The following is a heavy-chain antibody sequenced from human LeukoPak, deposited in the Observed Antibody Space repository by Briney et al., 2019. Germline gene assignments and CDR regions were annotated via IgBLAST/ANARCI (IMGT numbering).Heavy chain of an antibody. J-gene: IGHJ5*02. D-gene: IGHD6-13*01. CDR1: GYSFISYW. CDR3: ARVERSTSSYNWFDP. Sequence: KSGESLKISCKGSGYSFISYWIGWVRQMPGKGLEWMGIIYPGDSDTRYSPSFQGQVTISADKSINTAYLQWSSLKASDTAMYYCARVERSTSSYNWFDPWGQGTLVTVSS. CDR2: IYPGDSDT. V-gene: IGHV5-51*01.